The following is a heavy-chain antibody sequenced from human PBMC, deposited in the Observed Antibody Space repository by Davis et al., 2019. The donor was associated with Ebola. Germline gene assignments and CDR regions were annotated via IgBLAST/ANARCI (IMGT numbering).Heavy chain of an antibody. J-gene: IGHJ4*02. CDR2: TYYSSKWYN. D-gene: IGHD5-12*01. Sequence: SETLSLTCAISGDTVSSNSAAWNWIRQSPSRGLEWLGRTYYSSKWYNDYAVSVKSRITINPDTSKNQFSLQPSSVTAADTAVYYCARLRGYSGYALDYWGQGTLVTVSS. CDR3: ARLRGYSGYALDY. CDR1: GDTVSSNSAA. V-gene: IGHV6-1*01.